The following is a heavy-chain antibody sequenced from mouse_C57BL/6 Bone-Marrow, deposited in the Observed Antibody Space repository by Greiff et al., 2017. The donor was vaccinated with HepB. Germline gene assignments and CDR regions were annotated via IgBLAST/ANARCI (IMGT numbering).Heavy chain of an antibody. J-gene: IGHJ3*01. Sequence: QVQLQQSGAEFVKPGASVKLSCKASGYTFTSYWMQWVKQRPGQGLEWIGEIDPSDSYINYTQKFKGKSTLTVDTSSSTAYLQLSILTSEYSAVYYWARRASLLSWFAYWGQGTLVTVSA. D-gene: IGHD3-1*01. CDR1: GYTFTSYW. CDR3: ARRASLLSWFAY. V-gene: IGHV1-50*01. CDR2: IDPSDSYI.